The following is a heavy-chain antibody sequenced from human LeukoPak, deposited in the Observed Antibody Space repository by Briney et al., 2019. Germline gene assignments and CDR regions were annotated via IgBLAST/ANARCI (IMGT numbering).Heavy chain of an antibody. J-gene: IGHJ4*02. Sequence: SETLSLTCTVSGGSISSYYWSWIRQPPAKGLEWIGEINHSGSANYNPSLKSRVTISVDTSKNQFSLKLSSVTAADTAVYYCARTPYDSSGYYYLFFDYWGQGTLVTVSS. CDR2: INHSGSA. V-gene: IGHV4-34*01. CDR1: GGSISSYY. CDR3: ARTPYDSSGYYYLFFDY. D-gene: IGHD3-22*01.